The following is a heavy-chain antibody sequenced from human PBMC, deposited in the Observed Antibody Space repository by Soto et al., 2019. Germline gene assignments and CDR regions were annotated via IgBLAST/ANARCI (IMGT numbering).Heavy chain of an antibody. D-gene: IGHD5-12*01. CDR2: IYYSWST. CDR3: ARAYGGFDNGLDV. Sequence: PSATLSLTCTVSGDSIRSYDWTWIRQPPGKGLELIGYIYYSWSTRYNPSLKSRVTISVDMSKNQFSLNLSSVIAADTAVYYCARAYGGFDNGLDVWGQGTAVTVSS. J-gene: IGHJ6*02. CDR1: GDSIRSYD. V-gene: IGHV4-59*01.